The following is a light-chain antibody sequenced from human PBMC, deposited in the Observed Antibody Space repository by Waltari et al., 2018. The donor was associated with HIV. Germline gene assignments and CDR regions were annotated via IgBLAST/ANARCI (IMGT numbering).Light chain of an antibody. Sequence: DIVMTQSPDSLVVSLGERATINCKSSQNVLSSSNNKTYLTLYQQKPGQPPRLLIYWASIRESGVPDRFSGSWSGTDFTLTISSLRAEDVAVYYCQQYYATPLTFGGGTKVEI. V-gene: IGKV4-1*01. CDR1: QNVLSSSNNKTY. J-gene: IGKJ4*01. CDR3: QQYYATPLT. CDR2: WAS.